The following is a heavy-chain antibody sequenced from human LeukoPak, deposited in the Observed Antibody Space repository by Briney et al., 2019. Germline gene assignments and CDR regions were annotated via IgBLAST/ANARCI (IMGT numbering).Heavy chain of an antibody. CDR2: IYYSGST. J-gene: IGHJ4*02. CDR1: GGSISSYY. V-gene: IGHV4-59*01. Sequence: ASETLSLTCTVSGGSISSYYWNWIRQPPGKELEWIGYIYYSGSTNYNPSLKSRVTISVDTSKNQFSLKLSSVTAADTAVYYCASGFRGWYIIDYWGQGTLVTVSS. CDR3: ASGFRGWYIIDY. D-gene: IGHD6-19*01.